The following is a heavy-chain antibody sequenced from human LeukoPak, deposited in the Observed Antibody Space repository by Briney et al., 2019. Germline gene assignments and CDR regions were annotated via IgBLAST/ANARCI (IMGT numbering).Heavy chain of an antibody. CDR3: ARLNRIKYCGGDCYPY. J-gene: IGHJ4*02. CDR2: IYYSGST. Sequence: PSETLSLTCTVPGGSISTGSSNYWGWIRQPPGKGLEWIASIYYSGSTYYNPSLKSRVTMSVDTSKNQFSLKLSSVTAADTAVYYCARLNRIKYCGGDCYPYWGQGTLVTVSS. CDR1: GGSISTGSSNY. V-gene: IGHV4-39*01. D-gene: IGHD2-21*02.